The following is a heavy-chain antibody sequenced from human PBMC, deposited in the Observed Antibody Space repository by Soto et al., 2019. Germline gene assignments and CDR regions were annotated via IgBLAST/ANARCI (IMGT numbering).Heavy chain of an antibody. CDR3: ARQVLWFGTNWFDP. J-gene: IGHJ5*02. CDR2: ISGSGGST. V-gene: IGHV3-23*01. D-gene: IGHD3-10*01. CDR1: GFTFSSYA. Sequence: GSLRLSCAASGFTFSSYAMSWVRQAPGKGLEWVSAISGSGGSTYYADSVKGRFTISRDNSKNTLYLQMNSLRAEDTAVYYCARQVLWFGTNWFDPWGQGTLVTVSS.